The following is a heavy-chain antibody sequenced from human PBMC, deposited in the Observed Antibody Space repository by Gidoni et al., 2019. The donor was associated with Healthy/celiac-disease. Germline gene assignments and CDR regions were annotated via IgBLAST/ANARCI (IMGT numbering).Heavy chain of an antibody. D-gene: IGHD1-26*01. Sequence: QLQLQESGQGLVKPSELLSLTCPVPGGSINSSSYYWGWISQPPVQGLEWIGSIYYSGSTYYSPSLKSRVTRSVDTSKNQFSLKLSSVTAADTAVYYCARHLGPELPDAFDIWGQGTMVTVSS. CDR1: GGSINSSSYY. CDR2: IYYSGST. CDR3: ARHLGPELPDAFDI. V-gene: IGHV4-39*01. J-gene: IGHJ3*02.